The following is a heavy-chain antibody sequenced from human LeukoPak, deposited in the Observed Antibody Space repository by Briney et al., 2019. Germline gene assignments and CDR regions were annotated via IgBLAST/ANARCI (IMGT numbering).Heavy chain of an antibody. Sequence: ASVKVSCKASGYTFTSYGISWVRQAPGQGLEWMRWISAYNGNTNYAQKLQGRVTMTTDTSTSTAYMELRSLRSDDTAVYYCARGGGVGIAARKTTVNDYSGPGTLVTVSS. CDR3: ARGGGVGIAARKTTVNDY. CDR1: GYTFTSYG. D-gene: IGHD3-16*01. V-gene: IGHV1-18*01. J-gene: IGHJ4*02. CDR2: ISAYNGNT.